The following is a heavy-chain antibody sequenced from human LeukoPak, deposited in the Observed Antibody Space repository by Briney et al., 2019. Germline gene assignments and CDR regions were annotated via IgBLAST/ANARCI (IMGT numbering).Heavy chain of an antibody. J-gene: IGHJ6*03. D-gene: IGHD4-23*01. Sequence: SQTLSLTCAISGDSVSSNSAAWNWTRQSPSRGLEWLGRTYYRSKWYNDYAVSVKSRITINPDTSKNQFSLQLNSVTPEDTAVYYCARADGGNRYYYYYMDVWGKGTTVTVSS. CDR1: GDSVSSNSAA. CDR3: ARADGGNRYYYYYMDV. V-gene: IGHV6-1*01. CDR2: TYYRSKWYN.